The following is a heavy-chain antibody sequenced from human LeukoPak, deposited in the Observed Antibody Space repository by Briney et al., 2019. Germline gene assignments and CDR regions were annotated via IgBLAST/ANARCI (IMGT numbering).Heavy chain of an antibody. CDR1: GSTFPSYG. J-gene: IGHJ3*02. D-gene: IGHD2-2*01. Sequence: ASVKVSCKASGSTFPSYGISWVRPAPGQGLEWMGWISAYNGNTNYAQKLQGRVTMTTDTSTSTAYMELRSLRSDDTAVYYCARDQGDIVVVPDAFDIWGQGTMVTASS. V-gene: IGHV1-18*04. CDR2: ISAYNGNT. CDR3: ARDQGDIVVVPDAFDI.